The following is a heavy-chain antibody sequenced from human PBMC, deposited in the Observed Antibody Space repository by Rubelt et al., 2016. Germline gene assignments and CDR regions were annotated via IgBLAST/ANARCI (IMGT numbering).Heavy chain of an antibody. D-gene: IGHD3-10*01. J-gene: IGHJ5*02. CDR2: ISAYNGNT. CDR3: ARCYGSGSYGNWFDP. CDR1: GYTFTSYG. V-gene: IGHV1-18*01. Sequence: QVQLVQSGAEVKKPGASVKVSCKASGYTFTSYGISWVRQAPGQGLEWMGWISAYNGNTNYAQKLQGVVTMTTDASTSTAYMELRGLRSDETAGYYCARCYGSGSYGNWFDPWGQGTLVTVSS.